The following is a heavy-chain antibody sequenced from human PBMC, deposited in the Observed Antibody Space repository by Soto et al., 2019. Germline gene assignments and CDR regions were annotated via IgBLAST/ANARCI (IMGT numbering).Heavy chain of an antibody. D-gene: IGHD6-13*01. J-gene: IGHJ6*03. CDR1: GGSISSYY. Sequence: PSETLSLTCTVSGGSISSYYWSWIRQPPGKGLEWIGYIYYSGSTNYNPSLKSRVTISVDTSKNQFSLKLSSVTAADTAVYYCARHPVVQQQLVWNSIRNYYYYYMDVWGKGTTVTVSS. V-gene: IGHV4-59*08. CDR2: IYYSGST. CDR3: ARHPVVQQQLVWNSIRNYYYYYMDV.